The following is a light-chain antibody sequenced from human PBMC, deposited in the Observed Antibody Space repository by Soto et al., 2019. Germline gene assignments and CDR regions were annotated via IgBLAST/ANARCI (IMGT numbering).Light chain of an antibody. CDR2: EVN. CDR1: SSDVGGYNY. J-gene: IGLJ2*01. V-gene: IGLV2-8*01. Sequence: QSVLTQPPSASGSPGQSVTISCTGTSSDVGGYNYISWYQQHPGKAPKLMIYEVNKRPSGVPDRFSGSKSGNTASLTVSGLQAEDEADYYCSSYAGSIFVVFGGGTKLTVL. CDR3: SSYAGSIFVV.